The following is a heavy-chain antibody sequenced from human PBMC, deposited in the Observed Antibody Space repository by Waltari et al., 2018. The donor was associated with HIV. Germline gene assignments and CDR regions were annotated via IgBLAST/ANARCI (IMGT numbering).Heavy chain of an antibody. CDR2: VWANDGNT. D-gene: IGHD3-10*01. CDR3: VRGGGTWLQETHYYKGLDV. Sequence: QVQLMQSGREMRRPGASVKISCRAGGFDLTSHGITWVRQAPGQGLGWVGWVWANDGNTDRERRFKERISLTADTSTTTAFLEVRNLRVDDTATYYCVRGGGTWLQETHYYKGLDVWGQGTTVIVSS. J-gene: IGHJ6*02. CDR1: GFDLTSHG. V-gene: IGHV1-18*01.